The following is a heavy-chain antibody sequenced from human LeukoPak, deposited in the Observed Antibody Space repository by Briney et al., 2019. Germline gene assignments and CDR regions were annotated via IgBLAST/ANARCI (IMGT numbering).Heavy chain of an antibody. Sequence: SGGSLRLSCAVSGFTFSNYAMGWVRQAPGKGLEWVSVISGSGDNTYYTGSVKGRFTISRDNSRNTLYLQMNSLRAEDTAVYYCARGNIAARPGGNNFDYWGQGTLVTVSS. CDR3: ARGNIAARPGGNNFDY. CDR2: ISGSGDNT. CDR1: GFTFSNYA. V-gene: IGHV3-23*01. D-gene: IGHD6-6*01. J-gene: IGHJ4*02.